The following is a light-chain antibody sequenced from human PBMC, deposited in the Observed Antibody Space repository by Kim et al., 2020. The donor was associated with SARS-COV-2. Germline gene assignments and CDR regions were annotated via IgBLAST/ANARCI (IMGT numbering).Light chain of an antibody. CDR2: GAS. J-gene: IGKJ4*01. V-gene: IGKV3-20*01. CDR3: QQYGSSLLT. Sequence: EIVSTQSPGTLSLSPGERATLSCRASQSVSSNYLAWYQQKPGQAPRLLIYGASSRATGIPDRFSGSGSGTDFTLTIRRLEPEDFAVYYCQQYGSSLLTFGGGTKVDIK. CDR1: QSVSSNY.